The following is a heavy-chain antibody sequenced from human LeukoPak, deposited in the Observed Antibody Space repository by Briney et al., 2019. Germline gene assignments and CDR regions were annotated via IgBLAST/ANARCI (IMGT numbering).Heavy chain of an antibody. Sequence: GGSLRLSCAASGFTFSSYSMNWVRQAPGKGLEWVSYISSSSSTIYYADSVKGRFTISRDNAKNSLYLQMNSLRAEDTAVYYCARPRGKGNSGFDYWGQGTLVTVSS. V-gene: IGHV3-48*01. D-gene: IGHD4-23*01. CDR3: ARPRGKGNSGFDY. CDR1: GFTFSSYS. J-gene: IGHJ4*02. CDR2: ISSSSSTI.